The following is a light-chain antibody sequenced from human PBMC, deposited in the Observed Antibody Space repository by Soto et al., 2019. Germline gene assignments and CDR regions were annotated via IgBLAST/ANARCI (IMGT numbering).Light chain of an antibody. Sequence: EIVLTQSPATLSLSPGERATLSCRASQSVSSYLAWYQQKPGQAPRLLIYDASNRATGIPARFSGSGSGTDFTLTISSLEPEDFAVYYCQQRSNWEERVTFGQGTRLEIK. CDR2: DAS. CDR3: QQRSNWEERVT. V-gene: IGKV3-11*01. J-gene: IGKJ5*01. CDR1: QSVSSY.